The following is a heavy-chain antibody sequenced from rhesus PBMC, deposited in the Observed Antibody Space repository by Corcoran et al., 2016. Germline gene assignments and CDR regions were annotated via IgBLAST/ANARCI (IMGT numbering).Heavy chain of an antibody. J-gene: IGHJ4*01. CDR2: IYGSGSST. Sequence: QVQLQESGPGLVKPLETLSLTCAFSGGSISRNYWSWIRQAPGKGLEWIGYIYGSGSSTNYNPSRKSRVTLSVDTSKNQLSLKLSSVTAADTAVYYCARQGGSYHFDYWGQGVLVTVSS. CDR3: ARQGGSYHFDY. CDR1: GGSISRNY. D-gene: IGHD3-16*01. V-gene: IGHV4S11*01.